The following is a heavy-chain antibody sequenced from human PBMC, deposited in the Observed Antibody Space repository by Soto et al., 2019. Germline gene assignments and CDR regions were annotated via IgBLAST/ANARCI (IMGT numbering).Heavy chain of an antibody. J-gene: IGHJ4*02. V-gene: IGHV1-2*04. D-gene: IGHD3-9*01. Sequence: QVQLVQSGAEVKKPGASVKVSCKASGYTFTGYYMHWVRQAPGQGLEWMGWINPNSGGTNYAQKFQGWVTMTRDTSISTAYMELSRLRSDDTAVYDCARWASGPDYDILTGYYKGGYYFDYWGQGTLVTGSS. CDR2: INPNSGGT. CDR3: ARWASGPDYDILTGYYKGGYYFDY. CDR1: GYTFTGYY.